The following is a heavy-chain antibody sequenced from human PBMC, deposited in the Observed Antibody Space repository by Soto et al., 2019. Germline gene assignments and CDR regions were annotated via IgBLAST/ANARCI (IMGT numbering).Heavy chain of an antibody. J-gene: IGHJ5*02. V-gene: IGHV1-69*01. Sequence: QVQLVQSGAEVKKPGSSVKVSCKASGGTFSSYAISWVRQAPGQGLEWMGGIIPIFDTANYAQKFQGRVTITADESTSTAYMELSSLRSEDTAVYYCARESTLRYYGSGSYYTFDPWGQGTLVTVSS. CDR2: IIPIFDTA. CDR3: ARESTLRYYGSGSYYTFDP. CDR1: GGTFSSYA. D-gene: IGHD3-10*01.